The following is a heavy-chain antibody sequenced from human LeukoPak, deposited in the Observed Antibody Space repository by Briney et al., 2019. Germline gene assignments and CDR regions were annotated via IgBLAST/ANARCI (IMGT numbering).Heavy chain of an antibody. CDR2: ISASGGTT. J-gene: IGHJ4*02. CDR1: GFSFSSYA. CDR3: AKDYSSGWYSDY. D-gene: IGHD6-19*01. V-gene: IGHV3-23*01. Sequence: GGSLRLSCAASGFSFSSYAMAWVRRAQGKGLEWVSAISASGGTTHYAGSVKGRFIISRDNSKNTLYLQMDSLRAEDTAVYYCAKDYSSGWYSDYWGQGTLVTVSS.